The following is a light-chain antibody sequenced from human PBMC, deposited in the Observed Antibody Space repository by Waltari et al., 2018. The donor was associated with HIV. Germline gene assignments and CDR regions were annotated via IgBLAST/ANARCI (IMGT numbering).Light chain of an antibody. Sequence: DIQMTQSPSSLSASVGDRVTITCRASQSITSYLNWYQQKPGEAPKLLIYTASSLRSGVPSRFSVSGSGTEFTLTISSLQPEDFATYFCQQTYTSPTFGQGTRVEIK. J-gene: IGKJ1*01. CDR2: TAS. CDR3: QQTYTSPT. V-gene: IGKV1-39*01. CDR1: QSITSY.